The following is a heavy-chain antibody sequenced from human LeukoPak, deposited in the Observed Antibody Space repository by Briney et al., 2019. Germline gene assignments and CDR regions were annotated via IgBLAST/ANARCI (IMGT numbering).Heavy chain of an antibody. V-gene: IGHV2-5*08. CDR3: AHSWGYRQNDY. Sequence: TLSLTCTVSGGSISSYYWSWIRQPPGKALEWLALIYWDDDKRYSPSLKSRLTITKDTSKNQVVLTMTNMDPVDTATYYCAHSWGYRQNDYWGQGTLVTVSS. CDR2: IYWDDDK. D-gene: IGHD7-27*01. CDR1: GGSISSYYW. J-gene: IGHJ4*02.